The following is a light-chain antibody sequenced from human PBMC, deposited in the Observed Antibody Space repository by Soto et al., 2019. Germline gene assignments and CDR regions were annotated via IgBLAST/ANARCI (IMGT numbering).Light chain of an antibody. V-gene: IGLV2-14*03. CDR2: DVS. CDR1: STDVGGHKY. CDR3: SSCTDNSTLL. Sequence: QSALTQPASASGSPGQSITISCTVASTDVGGHKYVSWYQQHPGKAPKLVIYDVSSRASGVSSRLSGSKSGNTASLTISGLQAEDEAYYCCSSCTDNSTLLFGGGTKLTVL. J-gene: IGLJ2*01.